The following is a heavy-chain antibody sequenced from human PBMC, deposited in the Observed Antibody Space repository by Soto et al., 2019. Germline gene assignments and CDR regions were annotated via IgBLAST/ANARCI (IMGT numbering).Heavy chain of an antibody. Sequence: EVQLLESGGGLVQPGGSLRLSCAASGFTFGSYAMSWVRQAPGKGLEWVSAISGSGGSTYYADSVKGRFTISRDNSKNTLYLQMNSLRAEDTAVYYCAKSRGATLDAFDIWGQGTMVTVSS. CDR3: AKSRGATLDAFDI. CDR2: ISGSGGST. D-gene: IGHD1-26*01. J-gene: IGHJ3*02. CDR1: GFTFGSYA. V-gene: IGHV3-23*01.